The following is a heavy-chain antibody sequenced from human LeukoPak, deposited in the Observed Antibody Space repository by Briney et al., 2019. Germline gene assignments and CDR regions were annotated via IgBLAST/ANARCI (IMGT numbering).Heavy chain of an antibody. V-gene: IGHV4-34*01. CDR1: GGSLNDYY. CDR3: ARDIAAAGPWYFDL. CDR2: INHSGST. J-gene: IGHJ2*01. Sequence: PSETLSLTCAVYGGSLNDYYWSWIRQPPGKGLEWIGEINHSGSTNYNPSLKSRVTISVDTSKNQFSLRLSSVTAADTAVYYCARDIAAAGPWYFDLWGRGTLVTVS. D-gene: IGHD6-13*01.